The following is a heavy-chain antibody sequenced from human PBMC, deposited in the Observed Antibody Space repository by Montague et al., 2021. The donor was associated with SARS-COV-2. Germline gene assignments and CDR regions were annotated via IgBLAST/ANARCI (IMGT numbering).Heavy chain of an antibody. CDR1: GDSVSSTTYY. CDR2: IYYSGSS. J-gene: IGHJ4*02. D-gene: IGHD3-16*01. Sequence: SETLSLTCTVSGDSVSSTTYYWAWIRQPPGKGLEYIGTIYYSGSSYYNPSLKSRVAMSVDTPKDQFSLKLDSVTAADTAVYYCARVGGGRTFYYWGQGILVTVSS. V-gene: IGHV4-39*07. CDR3: ARVGGGRTFYY.